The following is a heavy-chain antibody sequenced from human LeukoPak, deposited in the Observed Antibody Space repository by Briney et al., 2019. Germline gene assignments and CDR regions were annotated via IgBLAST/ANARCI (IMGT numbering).Heavy chain of an antibody. J-gene: IGHJ4*02. V-gene: IGHV4-59*08. CDR3: ARLTKGEQWLAYYFDY. CDR1: GGSISGFV. CDR2: IYDTGTPT. Sequence: SETLSLTCTVSGGSISGFVWSWIRQPPGEGLDYIGFIYDTGTPTNYNPLLRRRITLSVYTSKNQFSRNLNSVTAADTDVYYCARLTKGEQWLAYYFDYWGQGALVTVSS. D-gene: IGHD6-19*01.